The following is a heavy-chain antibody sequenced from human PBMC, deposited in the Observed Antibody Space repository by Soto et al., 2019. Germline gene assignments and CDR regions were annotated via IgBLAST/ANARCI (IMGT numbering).Heavy chain of an antibody. D-gene: IGHD6-13*01. CDR3: ARGGGGRWYSGDY. CDR1: GYTFTSYY. Sequence: WASVKVSCKASGYTFTSYYMHWVRQATGQGLEWMGWMNPNSGDTGYAQKFQGRVIMTRDTSITAAYMELSGLRSEDTAVYYCARGGGGRWYSGDYWGQGTLVTVSS. J-gene: IGHJ4*02. CDR2: MNPNSGDT. V-gene: IGHV1-8*02.